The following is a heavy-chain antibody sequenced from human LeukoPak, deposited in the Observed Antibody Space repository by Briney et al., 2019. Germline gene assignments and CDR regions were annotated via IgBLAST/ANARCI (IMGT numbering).Heavy chain of an antibody. CDR2: ARVKANSYTT. D-gene: IGHD1-26*01. V-gene: IGHV3-72*01. CDR1: GFTLIDHY. CDR3: VRSGSAAQADFPYNAMHV. Sequence: GGSLRLSCSGSGFTLIDHYMDWVRQSPEKGLEWVGRARVKANSYTTEYAASVKGGFSISTDDSRNSLYLHMDSLKVEDTAIYYCVRSGSAAQADFPYNAMHVWGQGTTVTVSS. J-gene: IGHJ6*02.